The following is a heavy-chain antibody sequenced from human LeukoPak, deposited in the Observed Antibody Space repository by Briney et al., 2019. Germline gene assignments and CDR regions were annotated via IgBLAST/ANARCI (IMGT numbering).Heavy chain of an antibody. CDR2: INHSGST. J-gene: IGHJ6*02. Sequence: SETLSLTCAVYGGSFSGYYWSWIRQPPGKGLEWIGEINHSGSTNYNPSLKSRVTISVDTSKNQFSLKLSSVTAADTAVYYCASRVAAAGTSYYYGMDVWGQGTTVTVSS. CDR1: GGSFSGYY. D-gene: IGHD6-13*01. V-gene: IGHV4-34*01. CDR3: ASRVAAAGTSYYYGMDV.